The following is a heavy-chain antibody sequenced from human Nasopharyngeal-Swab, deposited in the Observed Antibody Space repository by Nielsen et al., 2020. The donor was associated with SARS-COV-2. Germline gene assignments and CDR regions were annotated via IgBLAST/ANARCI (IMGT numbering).Heavy chain of an antibody. V-gene: IGHV4-34*01. D-gene: IGHD6-13*01. CDR1: GGSFSGYY. J-gene: IGHJ6*02. CDR2: INHSGST. Sequence: SDTLSLTCAVYGGSFSGYYWSWIRQPPGKGLEWIGEINHSGSTNYNPSLKSRVTISVDTSKNQFSLKLSSVTAADTAVYYCARGPYSSSWGHYYGMDVWGQGTTVTVSS. CDR3: ARGPYSSSWGHYYGMDV.